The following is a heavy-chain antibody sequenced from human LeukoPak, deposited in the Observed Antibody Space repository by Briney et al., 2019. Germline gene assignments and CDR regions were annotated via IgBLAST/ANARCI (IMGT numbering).Heavy chain of an antibody. Sequence: GASVKVSCKASGYTFTTYGISWVRQAPGQGLEWMGWISAYNGNTNYAQKLQGRVTMTTDTSTSTAYMELRSLRSDDTAVYYCARISGYCTNGVCYPPPDPWGQGTLVTVSS. CDR1: GYTFTTYG. CDR2: ISAYNGNT. D-gene: IGHD2-8*01. J-gene: IGHJ5*02. V-gene: IGHV1-18*01. CDR3: ARISGYCTNGVCYPPPDP.